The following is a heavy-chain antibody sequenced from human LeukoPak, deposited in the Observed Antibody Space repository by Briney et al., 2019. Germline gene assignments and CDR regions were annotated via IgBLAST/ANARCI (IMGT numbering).Heavy chain of an antibody. V-gene: IGHV3-21*04. CDR3: TRDSTTFRFGH. CDR2: ISSSSSYI. Sequence: GGSLRLSCAASGFTFSSYSMNWVRQAPGKGLEWVSSISSSSSYIYYADSVKGRFTISRDNAKNSLYLQMNSLRAEDTAVYYCTRDSTTFRFGHWGQGALVTVSS. D-gene: IGHD1-14*01. CDR1: GFTFSSYS. J-gene: IGHJ4*02.